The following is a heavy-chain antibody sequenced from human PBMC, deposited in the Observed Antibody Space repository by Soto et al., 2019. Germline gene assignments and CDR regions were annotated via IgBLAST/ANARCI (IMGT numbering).Heavy chain of an antibody. Sequence: PGGSLRLSCAASGFTFSSYAMHWVRQAPGKGLEWVAVISYDGSNKYYADSVKGRFTISRDNSKSTLYLQMNSLRAEDTAVYYCARVLPLGRGVYSSGLDLYFDYWGQGTLVTVSS. J-gene: IGHJ4*02. CDR1: GFTFSSYA. V-gene: IGHV3-30-3*01. CDR2: ISYDGSNK. D-gene: IGHD6-19*01. CDR3: ARVLPLGRGVYSSGLDLYFDY.